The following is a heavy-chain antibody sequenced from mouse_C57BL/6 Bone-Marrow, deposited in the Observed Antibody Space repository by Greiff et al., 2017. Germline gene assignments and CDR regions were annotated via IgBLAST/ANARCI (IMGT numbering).Heavy chain of an antibody. D-gene: IGHD6-1*01. CDR2: IHPNSGST. V-gene: IGHV1-64*01. CDR1: GYTFTSYW. Sequence: QVQLQQPGAELVKPGASVKLSCKASGYTFTSYWMHWVKPRPGQGLEWIGMIHPNSGSTNYNEKFKSKATLTVDKSSSTAYMQHSSLTSEDSAVYYCARSANGRERYFDYWGQGTTLTVSS. J-gene: IGHJ2*01. CDR3: ARSANGRERYFDY.